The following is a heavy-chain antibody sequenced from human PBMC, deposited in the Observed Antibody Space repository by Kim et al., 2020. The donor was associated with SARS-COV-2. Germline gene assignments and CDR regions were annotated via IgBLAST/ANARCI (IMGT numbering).Heavy chain of an antibody. CDR1: GFTFSSYA. J-gene: IGHJ3*02. CDR3: ATNYGKDAIDI. V-gene: IGHV3-23*01. CDR2: ISGSGGSK. D-gene: IGHD4-17*01. Sequence: GGSLRLSCAASGFTFSSYAMRWVRQAPGKGLEWVSAISGSGGSKYYADSVKGRFTISRDNSKNTLYLQMNSLRAEDTAVYYCATNYGKDAIDIWGQGTKVTVSS.